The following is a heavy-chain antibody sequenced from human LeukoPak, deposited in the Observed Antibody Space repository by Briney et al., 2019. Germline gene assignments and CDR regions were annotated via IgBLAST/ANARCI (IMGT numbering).Heavy chain of an antibody. J-gene: IGHJ4*02. V-gene: IGHV3-53*05. Sequence: GGSLRLSCAASGFTVSSDYMSWVRQAPGKGLEWVSVIYSGGTTYYADSVKGRFTISRDNSKNTLYLQMNSLRAADTAVYYCARDKGTSYLSSFDYWGQGTLVTVSS. CDR3: ARDKGTSYLSSFDY. D-gene: IGHD6-6*01. CDR1: GFTVSSDY. CDR2: IYSGGTT.